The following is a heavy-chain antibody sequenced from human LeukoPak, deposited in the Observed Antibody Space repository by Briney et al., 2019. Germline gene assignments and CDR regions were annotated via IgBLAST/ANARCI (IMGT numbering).Heavy chain of an antibody. J-gene: IGHJ4*02. CDR1: GGSFSGYY. V-gene: IGHV4-59*01. CDR3: ARDPAAERGVYFDY. Sequence: NTSETLSLTCAVYGGSFSGYYWSWIRQPPGKGLEWIGYIYYSGSTNYNPSLKSRVTISVDTSKNQFSLKLSSVTAADTAVYYCARDPAAERGVYFDYWGQGTLVTVSS. D-gene: IGHD6-13*01. CDR2: IYYSGST.